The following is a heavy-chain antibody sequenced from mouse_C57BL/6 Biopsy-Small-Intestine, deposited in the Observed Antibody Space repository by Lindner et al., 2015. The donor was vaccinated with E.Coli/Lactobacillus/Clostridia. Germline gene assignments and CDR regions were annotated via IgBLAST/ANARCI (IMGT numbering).Heavy chain of an antibody. V-gene: IGHV1-82*01. CDR1: GYAFSSSW. D-gene: IGHD2-1*01. J-gene: IGHJ2*01. CDR2: IYPADGDT. CDR3: ARGYYGIFDY. Sequence: VQLQESGPDLVKPGASVKISCKASGYAFSSSWMNWVKQRPGKGLEWIGRIYPADGDTTYNGKFKGKATLTADKSSSTAYMQLSSLTSEDSAVYFCARGYYGIFDYWGQATTLTVSS.